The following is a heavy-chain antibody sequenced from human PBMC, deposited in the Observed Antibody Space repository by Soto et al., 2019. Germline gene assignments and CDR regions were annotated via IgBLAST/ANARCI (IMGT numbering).Heavy chain of an antibody. CDR1: GFTFSSYA. CDR2: ISYDGSNK. D-gene: IGHD3-22*01. CDR3: ARDYYDSSGYRNYYYYYGMDV. Sequence: PGGSLRLSCAASGFTFSSYAMHWVRQAPGKGLEWVAVISYDGSNKYYADSVKGRFTISRDNSKNTLYLQMNSLRAEDTAVYYCARDYYDSSGYRNYYYYYGMDVWGQGTTVTVSS. V-gene: IGHV3-30-3*01. J-gene: IGHJ6*02.